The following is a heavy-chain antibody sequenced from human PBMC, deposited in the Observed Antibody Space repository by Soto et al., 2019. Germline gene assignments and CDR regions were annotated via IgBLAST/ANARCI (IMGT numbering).Heavy chain of an antibody. CDR1: GGSISSGDYY. CDR3: ARELFGRSVWFDP. V-gene: IGHV4-30-4*01. D-gene: IGHD3-10*01. CDR2: INYSGST. J-gene: IGHJ5*01. Sequence: PSETLSLTCTVSGGSISSGDYYWSWIRQPPGKGLEWIGYINYSGSTYYNPSLKSRVTISVDTSKNQFSLKLTSVTAADTAVYYCARELFGRSVWFDPWGQGTTVTVSS.